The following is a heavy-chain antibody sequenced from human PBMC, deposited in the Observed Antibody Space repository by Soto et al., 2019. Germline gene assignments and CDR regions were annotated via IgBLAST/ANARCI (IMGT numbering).Heavy chain of an antibody. CDR1: GFTFGDYA. Sequence: EVQLVESGGGLVKPGRSLRLSCTASGFTFGDYAMSWFRQAPGKGLEWVGFIRSKAYGGTTEYAASVKGRFTISRDDSKSIAYLQMNSLKTEDTAVYYCTRDPGIAAAGIHLDAFDIWGQGTMVTVSS. D-gene: IGHD6-13*01. V-gene: IGHV3-49*05. J-gene: IGHJ3*02. CDR2: IRSKAYGGTT. CDR3: TRDPGIAAAGIHLDAFDI.